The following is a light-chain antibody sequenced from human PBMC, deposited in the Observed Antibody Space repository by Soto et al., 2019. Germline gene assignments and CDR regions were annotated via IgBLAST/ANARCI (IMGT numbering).Light chain of an antibody. Sequence: EIVLTQSPATLSFSPGERATLSCRASHSVSSSLAWYQQKPGQAPSLLVYGTSFRAAGIPDRCTGSGSGTDFTLISSRLEHDDSALYYCQQYGNSITFGGGTKVDIK. V-gene: IGKV3-20*01. J-gene: IGKJ4*01. CDR1: HSVSSS. CDR2: GTS. CDR3: QQYGNSIT.